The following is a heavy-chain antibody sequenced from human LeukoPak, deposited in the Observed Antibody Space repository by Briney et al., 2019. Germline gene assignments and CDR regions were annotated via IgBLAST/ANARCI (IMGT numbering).Heavy chain of an antibody. J-gene: IGHJ4*02. CDR3: AAGWEMATSHIRGLYL. CDR2: INPSGGST. CDR1: GYTFTSYY. Sequence: ASVKVSCKASGYTFTSYYMHWVRQAPGQGLEWMGIINPSGGSTRYAQKFQGRVTLTRDTSTSTFYMELSRLRSEDTAVYVCAAGWEMATSHIRGLYLWGQGTLVTVSS. V-gene: IGHV1-46*01. D-gene: IGHD5-24*01.